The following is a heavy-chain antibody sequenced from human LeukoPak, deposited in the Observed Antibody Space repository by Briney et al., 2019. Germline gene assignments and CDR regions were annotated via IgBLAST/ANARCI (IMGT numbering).Heavy chain of an antibody. V-gene: IGHV3-48*01. CDR2: ISSSSSTI. D-gene: IGHD2-2*01. Sequence: GGSLRLSCAASGFTFSSYSMNWVRQAPGKGLEWVSYISSSSSTIYYADSVKGRFTISRDNAKNSLYLQMNSLRAEDTAVYYCANTIVVVPAAPVDYFDYWGQGTLVTVSS. CDR1: GFTFSSYS. J-gene: IGHJ4*02. CDR3: ANTIVVVPAAPVDYFDY.